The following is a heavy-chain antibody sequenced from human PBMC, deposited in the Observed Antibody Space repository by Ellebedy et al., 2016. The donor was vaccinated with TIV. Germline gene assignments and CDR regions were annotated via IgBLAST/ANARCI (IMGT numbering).Heavy chain of an antibody. CDR3: AAAHYYFYGKDV. D-gene: IGHD2-15*01. CDR2: IKQDGSEN. V-gene: IGHV3-7*01. Sequence: PGGSLRLSCAASGFAFSGYWMDWVRQAPGKGLEWVASIKQDGSENHYVDSVRGRITISRDNAKNSLYLQMNSLRAEDTAVYYCAAAHYYFYGKDVWGQGTRVTVSS. J-gene: IGHJ6*02. CDR1: GFAFSGYW.